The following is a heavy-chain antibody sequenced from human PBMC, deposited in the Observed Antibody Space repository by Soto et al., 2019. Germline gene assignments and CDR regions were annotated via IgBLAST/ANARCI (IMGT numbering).Heavy chain of an antibody. CDR3: ARVGHSGSYYFDY. CDR2: IYYSGST. J-gene: IGHJ4*02. V-gene: IGHV4-61*01. CDR1: GGSVSSGSNY. Sequence: SETLSLTCTVSGGSVSSGSNYWSWIRQPPGKGLEWLGYIYYSGSTNYSPSLKSRVTMSVDTSKNQFSLKVNSVTAADTAVYYCARVGHSGSYYFDYWGQGILVTVSS. D-gene: IGHD1-26*01.